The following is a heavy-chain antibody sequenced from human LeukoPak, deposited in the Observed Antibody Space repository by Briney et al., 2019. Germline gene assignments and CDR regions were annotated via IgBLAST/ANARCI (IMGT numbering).Heavy chain of an antibody. V-gene: IGHV1-69*05. CDR2: IIPIFDTA. CDR3: AFGLGYYYYMDV. D-gene: IGHD3-10*01. CDR1: GGTFSSYG. Sequence: SVKVSCKASGGTFSSYGISWVRQAPGQGGEWMGRIIPIFDTANYAQKFQGRVTITTDESTSTAYMELSSLRSQDTAVYYCAFGLGYYYYMDVWGKGTTVTVSS. J-gene: IGHJ6*03.